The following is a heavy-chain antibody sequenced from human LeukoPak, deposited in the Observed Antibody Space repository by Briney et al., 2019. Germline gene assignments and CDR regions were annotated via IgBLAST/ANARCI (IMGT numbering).Heavy chain of an antibody. CDR1: GGSISSSSYY. CDR3: ARQVGYSSSSGGYYYYYMDV. J-gene: IGHJ6*03. Sequence: SEXLSLTCTVSGGSISSSSYYWGWVRQLPGKGREWIGSIYYSGSTYDNPSLKSRVTISLDTSKNQFSLTLSSVTAADTAVYYCARQVGYSSSSGGYYYYYMDVWGKGTTVTVSS. D-gene: IGHD6-6*01. V-gene: IGHV4-39*01. CDR2: IYYSGST.